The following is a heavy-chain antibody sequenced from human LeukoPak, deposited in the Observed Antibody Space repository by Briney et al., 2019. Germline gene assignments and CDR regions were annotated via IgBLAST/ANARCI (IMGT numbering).Heavy chain of an antibody. D-gene: IGHD4-17*01. J-gene: IGHJ3*02. V-gene: IGHV4-39*02. Sequence: PSETLSLTCTVSGGSISSSSYYWGWIRQPPGKGLEWIGSIYYSGSTYYNPSLKSRVTISVDTSKNQFSLKLSSVTAADTAVYYCARDRIYYGDYGDAFDIWGQGTMVTVSS. CDR3: ARDRIYYGDYGDAFDI. CDR1: GGSISSSSYY. CDR2: IYYSGST.